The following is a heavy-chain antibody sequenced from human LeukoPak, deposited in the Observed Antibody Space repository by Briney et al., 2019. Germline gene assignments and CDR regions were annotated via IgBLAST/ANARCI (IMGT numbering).Heavy chain of an antibody. CDR3: ATVPDCSSTSCYSYYYYGMDV. D-gene: IGHD2-2*01. CDR2: INPNSGGT. J-gene: IGHJ6*02. Sequence: ASVKVSCKASGYTFTSYGISWVRQAPGQGLEWMGWINPNSGGTNYAQKFQGRVTMTRDTSISTAYMELSRLRSDDTAVYYCATVPDCSSTSCYSYYYYGMDVWGQGTTVTVSS. CDR1: GYTFTSYG. V-gene: IGHV1-2*02.